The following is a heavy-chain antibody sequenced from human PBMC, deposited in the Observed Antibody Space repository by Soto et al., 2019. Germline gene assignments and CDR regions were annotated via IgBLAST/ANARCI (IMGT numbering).Heavy chain of an antibody. CDR2: IFYDGGRE. D-gene: IGHD4-4*01. V-gene: IGHV3-30*18. CDR3: AKSSDDYSLYYFYGMQV. J-gene: IGHJ6*02. CDR1: GFRLSNYR. Sequence: GVLSGCCAPSGFRLSNYRMHWVRQAPGKGLELVAVIFYDGGREEYEDSVKGRFTISRDNSNNTLFLQMNRLRAEDTAVYFCAKSSDDYSLYYFYGMQVRGRGTTV.